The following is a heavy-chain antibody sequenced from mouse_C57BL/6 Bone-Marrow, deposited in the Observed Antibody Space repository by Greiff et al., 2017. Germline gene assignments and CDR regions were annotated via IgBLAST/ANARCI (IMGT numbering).Heavy chain of an antibody. CDR3: TVDGSYVRWYFDV. CDR1: GFTFSDAW. V-gene: IGHV6-6*01. CDR2: ISNKANNHAT. J-gene: IGHJ1*03. D-gene: IGHD2-3*01. Sequence: EVMLVESGGGLVQPGGSMKLSCAASGFTFSDAWMGWVRQSPEKGLEWVVEISNKANNHATYYAVSVKGRFTISRDDFTSSVDLQMNCLRAEVPGIYNGTVDGSYVRWYFDVGGTGTTVTVSS.